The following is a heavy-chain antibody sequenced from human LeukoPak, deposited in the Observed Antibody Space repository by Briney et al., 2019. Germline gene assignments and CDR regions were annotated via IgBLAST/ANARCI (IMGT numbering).Heavy chain of an antibody. CDR2: INHSGST. CDR3: ARVVGKYSSSLYY. D-gene: IGHD6-13*01. CDR1: GGSFSHYS. Sequence: PSETLSLPCAVYGGSFSHYSWSWIRQPPGKGLEWIGEINHSGSTNYNPSLKGRVTISVDTSKNQFSLKLRSVTAADTAVYYCARVVGKYSSSLYYWGQGTLVTVSS. V-gene: IGHV4-34*01. J-gene: IGHJ4*02.